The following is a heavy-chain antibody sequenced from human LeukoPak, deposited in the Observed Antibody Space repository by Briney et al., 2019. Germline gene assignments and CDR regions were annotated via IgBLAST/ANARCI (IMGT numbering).Heavy chain of an antibody. CDR2: IYDSGST. CDR3: ARSGNSWYFDL. D-gene: IGHD4-23*01. V-gene: IGHV4-4*02. J-gene: IGHJ2*01. Sequence: SGTLSLTCAVSGGSISSNNWWSWVRQPPGEGLEWIGEIYDSGSTNYNPSLKSRVTISVDKSKNQFSLRLSSVTAADTAVYYCARSGNSWYFDLWGRGTLVTVSS. CDR1: GGSISSNNW.